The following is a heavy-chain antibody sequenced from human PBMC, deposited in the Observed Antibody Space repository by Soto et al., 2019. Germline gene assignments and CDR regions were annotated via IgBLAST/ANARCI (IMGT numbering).Heavy chain of an antibody. CDR3: ARRSSYSDRAAFDI. CDR1: GGSISGTTYY. D-gene: IGHD3-10*01. V-gene: IGHV4-39*01. J-gene: IGHJ3*02. Sequence: SETLSLTCTVSGGSISGTTYYWGWIRQPPGKGLDWIGSVYSGGSTYYNPSLKSRVTISVDTSKNQFSLNLNSVSAADTAVYYCARRSSYSDRAAFDIWGQGTMVTVS. CDR2: VYSGGST.